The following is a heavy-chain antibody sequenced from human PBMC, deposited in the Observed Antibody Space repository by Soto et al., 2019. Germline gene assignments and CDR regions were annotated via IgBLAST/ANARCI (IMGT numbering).Heavy chain of an antibody. Sequence: PGESLKISCKASGYIFTLYWISRVRQVSGKGLESIGLIYPADSDTRYIPSFQGQVTISADKSISTASLQWSRLKASDTAVYYCARQSPTPGYYYFSYGMDVWGQGTTVTVSS. D-gene: IGHD4-17*01. J-gene: IGHJ6*02. CDR2: IYPADSDT. CDR1: GYIFTLYW. CDR3: ARQSPTPGYYYFSYGMDV. V-gene: IGHV5-51*01.